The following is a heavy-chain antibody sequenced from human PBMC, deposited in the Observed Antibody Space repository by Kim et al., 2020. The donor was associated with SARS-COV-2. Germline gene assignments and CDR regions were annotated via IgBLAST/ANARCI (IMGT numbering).Heavy chain of an antibody. J-gene: IGHJ4*02. CDR1: GFTFSSYA. CDR2: ISYDGSNK. D-gene: IGHD4-17*01. CDR3: ASETRDDYGDYFDY. Sequence: GGSLRLSCAASGFTFSSYAMHWVRQAPGKGLEWVAVISYDGSNKYYADSVKGRFTISRDNSKNTLYLQMNSLRAEDTAVYYCASETRDDYGDYFDYWGQGTLVTVSS. V-gene: IGHV3-30*04.